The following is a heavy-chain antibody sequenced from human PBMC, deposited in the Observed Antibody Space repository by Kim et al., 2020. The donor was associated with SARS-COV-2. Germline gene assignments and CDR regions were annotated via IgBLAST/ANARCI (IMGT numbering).Heavy chain of an antibody. D-gene: IGHD5-12*01. CDR3: ARDPPGEGVGNGLDIVATERPHYGMDV. V-gene: IGHV1-46*01. Sequence: ASVKVSCKASGYTFTSYYMHWVRQAPGQGLEWMGIINPSGGSTSYAQKFQGRVTMTRDTSTSTVYMELSSLRSEDTAVYYCARDPPGEGVGNGLDIVATERPHYGMDVWGQGTTVTVSS. CDR2: INPSGGST. J-gene: IGHJ6*02. CDR1: GYTFTSYY.